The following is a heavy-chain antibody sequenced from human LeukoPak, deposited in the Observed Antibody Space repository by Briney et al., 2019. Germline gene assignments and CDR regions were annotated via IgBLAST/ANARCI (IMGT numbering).Heavy chain of an antibody. J-gene: IGHJ4*02. CDR2: FRVSGGST. CDR3: AKGSGYSGYDLFDY. D-gene: IGHD5-12*01. V-gene: IGHV3-23*01. Sequence: GGSLRLSCAASGFTFSNFAMSWVRQAPGKGLEWVSGFRVSGGSTYYADSVKGRFTISRDNSKNTLYLQINSLRAEDTAVYYCAKGSGYSGYDLFDYWGQGTLVTVSS. CDR1: GFTFSNFA.